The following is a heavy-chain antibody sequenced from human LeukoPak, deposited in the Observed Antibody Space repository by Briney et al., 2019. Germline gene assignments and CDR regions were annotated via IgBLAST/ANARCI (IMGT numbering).Heavy chain of an antibody. J-gene: IGHJ4*02. Sequence: GGSLRLSCAASGFTFSSYAMHWVCQAPGKGLEWVAVISYDGSNKYYADSVKGRFTISRDNSKNTLYLQMNSLRAEDTAVYYCARDFMGVSTAWGQGTLVTVSS. CDR3: ARDFMGVSTA. CDR2: ISYDGSNK. V-gene: IGHV3-30-3*01. CDR1: GFTFSSYA. D-gene: IGHD3-16*01.